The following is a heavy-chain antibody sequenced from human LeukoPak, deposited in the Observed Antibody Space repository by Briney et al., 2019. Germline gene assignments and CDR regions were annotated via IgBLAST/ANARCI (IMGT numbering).Heavy chain of an antibody. D-gene: IGHD3-22*01. J-gene: IGHJ4*02. Sequence: PGGSLRLSCAASGFTFSSYAMSWVRQAPGKGLEWVSAIRGSGGSTYYADSVKGRFTISRDNSKNTLYLQMNSLRAEDTAVYYCAKDLEVTDSSGIPDYWGQGTLVTVSS. CDR1: GFTFSSYA. CDR2: IRGSGGST. CDR3: AKDLEVTDSSGIPDY. V-gene: IGHV3-23*01.